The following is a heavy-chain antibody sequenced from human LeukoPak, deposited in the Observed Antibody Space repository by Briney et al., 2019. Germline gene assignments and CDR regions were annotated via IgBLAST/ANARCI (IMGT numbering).Heavy chain of an antibody. Sequence: ASVKVSCKASGYTFTSYGISWVRQAPGQGLEWMGWISAYNSNTNYAQKLQGRVTMTTDTSTSTAYMELRSLRSDDTAVYYCARLVVPAAIPNDAFDIWGQGTMVTVSS. CDR3: ARLVVPAAIPNDAFDI. CDR1: GYTFTSYG. J-gene: IGHJ3*02. CDR2: ISAYNSNT. D-gene: IGHD2-2*01. V-gene: IGHV1-18*01.